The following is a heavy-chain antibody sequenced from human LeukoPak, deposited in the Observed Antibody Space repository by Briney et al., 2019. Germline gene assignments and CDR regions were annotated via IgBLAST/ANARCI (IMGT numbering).Heavy chain of an antibody. CDR2: IIPILGIA. D-gene: IGHD2-15*01. J-gene: IGHJ6*02. CDR3: ARADVVVVKGTGDYYYGMDV. Sequence: SVKVSCKASGGTFSSYAISWVRQAPGQGLEWTGRIIPILGIANYAQKFQGRVTITADKSTSTAYMELSSLRSEDTAVYYCARADVVVVKGTGDYYYGMDVWGQGTTVTVSS. CDR1: GGTFSSYA. V-gene: IGHV1-69*04.